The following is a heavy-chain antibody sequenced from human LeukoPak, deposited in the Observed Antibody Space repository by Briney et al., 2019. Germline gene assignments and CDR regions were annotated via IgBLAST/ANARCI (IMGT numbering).Heavy chain of an antibody. J-gene: IGHJ3*02. CDR3: AREIRTGSGAAFDI. V-gene: IGHV3-33*01. CDR1: GFTFSSYG. Sequence: GGSLGLSCAASGFTFSSYGMHWVRQAPGKGLEWVAVIWYDGSNKYYADSVKGRFTISRDNSKNTLYLQMNSLRAEDTAVYYCAREIRTGSGAAFDIWGQGTMVTVSS. D-gene: IGHD1-14*01. CDR2: IWYDGSNK.